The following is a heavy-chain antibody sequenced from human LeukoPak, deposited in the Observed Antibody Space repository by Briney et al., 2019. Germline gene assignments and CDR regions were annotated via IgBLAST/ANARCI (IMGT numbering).Heavy chain of an antibody. V-gene: IGHV1-2*02. CDR1: GYTFTGYY. CDR2: INPKSGGT. J-gene: IGHJ6*03. D-gene: IGHD2-21*02. Sequence: ASVKVSCKASGYTFTGYYMHWVRQAPGQGLEWMGWINPKSGGTNYAQKFQGRVTMTRDTSISTAYMELRSLRSDDTAVYYCARSEKAYCGGVCDNYYMDVWGKGTTVIISS. CDR3: ARSEKAYCGGVCDNYYMDV.